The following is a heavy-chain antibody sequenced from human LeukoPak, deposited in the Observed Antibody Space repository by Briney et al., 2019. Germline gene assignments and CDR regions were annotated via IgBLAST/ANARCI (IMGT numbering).Heavy chain of an antibody. J-gene: IGHJ4*02. CDR2: INPDSGGT. Sequence: ASVKVSCKVSGYKFTDLSIHWVRQAPGQGLEWMGWINPDSGGTIYAQNFQGRVTMTRDTSISTAYMELSSLRSDDTAVYYCARDLGDTYGSVGDFDYWGQGTLVTVSS. D-gene: IGHD3-10*01. CDR1: GYKFTDLS. CDR3: ARDLGDTYGSVGDFDY. V-gene: IGHV1-2*02.